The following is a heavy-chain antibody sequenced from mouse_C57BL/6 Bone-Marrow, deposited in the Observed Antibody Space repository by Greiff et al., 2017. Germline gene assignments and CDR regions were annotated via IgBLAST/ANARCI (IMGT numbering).Heavy chain of an antibody. D-gene: IGHD1-1*01. J-gene: IGHJ4*01. Sequence: EVKLVESGGGLVKPGGSLKLSCAASGFTFRSYTMSWVRQTPEKRLEWVATISGGGGNTYYPASVKGRFTISRDNAKNTLYLQLSSLRSEDTALYYCARHTTPGSRRGYYAMDYWGQGTSVTVSS. V-gene: IGHV5-9*01. CDR2: ISGGGGNT. CDR3: ARHTTPGSRRGYYAMDY. CDR1: GFTFRSYT.